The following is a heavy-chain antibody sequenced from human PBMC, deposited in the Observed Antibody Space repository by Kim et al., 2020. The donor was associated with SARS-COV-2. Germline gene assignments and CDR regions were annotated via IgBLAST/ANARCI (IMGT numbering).Heavy chain of an antibody. CDR1: GYTFTNYN. V-gene: IGHV1-46*01. CDR2: INPSGGHT. J-gene: IGHJ4*02. D-gene: IGHD6-13*01. CDR3: TRGGAEAGTDY. Sequence: ASVKVSCKASGYTFTNYNMHWVRQAPGQGLEWMGIINPSGGHTSYAQKFQGRVTMTRDTSTSTVYMELSSLRSDDTAVYYCTRGGAEAGTDYWGQGTLVTVSS.